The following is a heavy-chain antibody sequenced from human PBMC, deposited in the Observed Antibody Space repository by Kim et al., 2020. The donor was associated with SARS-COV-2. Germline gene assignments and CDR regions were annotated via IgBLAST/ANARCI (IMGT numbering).Heavy chain of an antibody. Sequence: SETLSLTCTVSGGSISSYYWSWIRQPPGKGLEWIGYIYYSGSTNYNPSLKSRVTISVDTSKNQFSLKLSSVTAADTAVYYCARDSRGYSSSSRGIVAFDPWGKGTLVTVSS. CDR3: ARDSRGYSSSSRGIVAFDP. CDR2: IYYSGST. D-gene: IGHD6-6*01. V-gene: IGHV4-59*13. J-gene: IGHJ5*02. CDR1: GGSISSYY.